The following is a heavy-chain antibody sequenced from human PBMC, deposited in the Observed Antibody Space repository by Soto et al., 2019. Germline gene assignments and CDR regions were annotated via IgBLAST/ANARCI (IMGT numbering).Heavy chain of an antibody. CDR3: AKEVSSGWYFFDY. CDR1: GFTFSSYA. J-gene: IGHJ4*02. CDR2: ISGSGGSA. Sequence: EVQLLDSGGGLVQPGGSLRLSCAASGFTFSSYAMSWVRQSPGKGLEWVSTISGSGGSAYYADSMKGRLTISRDNSKNTVYLQMNSLRAEDTAVYYCAKEVSSGWYFFDYWGQGTLVTVSS. V-gene: IGHV3-23*01. D-gene: IGHD6-19*01.